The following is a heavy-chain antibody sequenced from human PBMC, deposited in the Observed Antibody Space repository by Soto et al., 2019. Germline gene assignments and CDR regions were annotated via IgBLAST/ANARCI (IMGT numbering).Heavy chain of an antibody. V-gene: IGHV2-5*02. D-gene: IGHD6-19*01. CDR3: AHRQGIAVAGTFSVNYFDY. CDR1: GFSLSTSGVG. CDR2: IYWDDDK. J-gene: IGHJ4*02. Sequence: GSGPTLVNPTQTLTLTCTFSGFSLSTSGVGVGWIRQPPGKALEWLALIYWDDDKRYSPSLKSRLTITKDTSKNQVVLTMTNMDPVDTATYYCAHRQGIAVAGTFSVNYFDYWGQGTLVTVSS.